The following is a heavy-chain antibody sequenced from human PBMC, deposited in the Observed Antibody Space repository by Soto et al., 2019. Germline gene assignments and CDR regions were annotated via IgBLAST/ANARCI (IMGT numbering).Heavy chain of an antibody. J-gene: IGHJ5*02. Sequence: PSETLSLTCAVSDYSISSGYYWGWIRQPPGKGLEWIGSVFHSGSTYYNPSLKSRVTISLDTSKNQFSLKLTSVIAADTAVYYCARGGLASAGWWFDPWGQGTLVTVSS. CDR3: ARGGLASAGWWFDP. V-gene: IGHV4-38-2*01. CDR1: DYSISSGYY. CDR2: VFHSGST. D-gene: IGHD6-13*01.